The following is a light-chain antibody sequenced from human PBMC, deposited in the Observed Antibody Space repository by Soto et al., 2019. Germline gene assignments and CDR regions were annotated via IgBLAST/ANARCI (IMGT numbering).Light chain of an antibody. V-gene: IGKV3-20*01. CDR2: GAS. CDR3: QQYGRSTMFT. Sequence: EIVLTQSPGTLSLSPGDRATLSCRASQSVSSDYLAWYQQKPGQAPRILIYGASRGAAGIPDRFSGSGSWTDFTLTISRLEPEDFVVYFCQQYGRSTMFTFGQGTKLEVK. CDR1: QSVSSDY. J-gene: IGKJ2*01.